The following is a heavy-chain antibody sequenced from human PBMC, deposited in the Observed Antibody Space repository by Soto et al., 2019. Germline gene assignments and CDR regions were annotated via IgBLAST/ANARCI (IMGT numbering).Heavy chain of an antibody. Sequence: QVQLVQSGAEVKKPGSSVKVSCKASGGTFSSYAISWVRQAPGQGLEWMGGIIPIFGTANYAQKFQGRVTMTAEESMSTAYMELSSLRSEDTAGYYCAIRVAVAGTEPPGGYWGQGTLVTVSS. V-gene: IGHV1-69*01. CDR3: AIRVAVAGTEPPGGY. J-gene: IGHJ4*02. D-gene: IGHD6-19*01. CDR1: GGTFSSYA. CDR2: IIPIFGTA.